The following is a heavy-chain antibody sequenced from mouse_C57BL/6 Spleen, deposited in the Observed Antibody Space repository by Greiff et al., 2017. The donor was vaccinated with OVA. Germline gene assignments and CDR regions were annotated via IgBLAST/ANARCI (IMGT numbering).Heavy chain of an antibody. V-gene: IGHV1-62-2*01. D-gene: IGHD4-1*01. J-gene: IGHJ4*01. CDR1: GYTFTEYT. CDR3: ARHEGELGRNYYAMDY. CDR2: FYPGSGSI. Sequence: VQLQQSGAELVKPGASVKLSCKASGYTFTEYTIHWVKQRSGQGLEWIGWFYPGSGSIKYNAKFKDKATLTADKSSSTVYMELSRLTSEDSAVYFCARHEGELGRNYYAMDYWGQGTSVTVSS.